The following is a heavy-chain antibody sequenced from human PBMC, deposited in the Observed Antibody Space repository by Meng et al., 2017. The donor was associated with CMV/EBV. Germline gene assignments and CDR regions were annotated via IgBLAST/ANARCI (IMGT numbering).Heavy chain of an antibody. CDR3: ARPRSYSLPEPPDAFDI. CDR2: IYPGDSDT. Sequence: KVSCKGSGYSFTSYWIGWVRQMPGKGLEWMGIIYPGDSDTRYSPSFQGQVTISADKSISTAYLQWSGLKASDTAMYYCARPRSYSLPEPPDAFDIWGQGTMVTVSS. D-gene: IGHD1-26*01. CDR1: GYSFTSYW. J-gene: IGHJ3*02. V-gene: IGHV5-51*01.